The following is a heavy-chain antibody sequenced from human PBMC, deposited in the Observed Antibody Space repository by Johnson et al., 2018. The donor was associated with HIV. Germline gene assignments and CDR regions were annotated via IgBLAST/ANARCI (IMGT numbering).Heavy chain of an antibody. CDR2: INWNGGST. CDR1: GFTFDEYG. D-gene: IGHD7-27*01. CDR3: ASRTGWDAFDI. J-gene: IGHJ3*02. Sequence: VQLVEYGGGVVRPGGSLRLSCAASGFTFDEYGLSWVRQVPGKGLEWVSGINWNGGSTYYADSVKGRFTISRDNSKNTLYLQMNSLRAEDTAVYYCASRTGWDAFDIWGQGTMVTVSS. V-gene: IGHV3-20*04.